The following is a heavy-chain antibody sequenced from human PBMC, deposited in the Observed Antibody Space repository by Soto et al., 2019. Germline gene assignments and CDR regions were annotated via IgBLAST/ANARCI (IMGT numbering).Heavy chain of an antibody. J-gene: IGHJ4*02. CDR1: GFTFSSYA. V-gene: IGHV3-30-3*01. Sequence: HPGGSLRLSCAASGFTFSSYAMHWVRQAPGKGLEWVAVISYDGSNKYYADSVKGRFTISRDNSKNTLYLQMNSLRAEDTAVYYCARAPSMSTVVSCVDYWGQGTLVTVSS. D-gene: IGHD4-17*01. CDR3: ARAPSMSTVVSCVDY. CDR2: ISYDGSNK.